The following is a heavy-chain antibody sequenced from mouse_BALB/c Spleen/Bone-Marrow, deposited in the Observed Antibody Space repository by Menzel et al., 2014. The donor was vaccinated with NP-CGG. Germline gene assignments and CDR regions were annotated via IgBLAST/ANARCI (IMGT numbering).Heavy chain of an antibody. CDR1: GYTFTGYT. J-gene: IGHJ2*01. CDR3: AREDITTAYLDY. CDR2: IVPRSGYT. V-gene: IGHV1-4*02. D-gene: IGHD1-2*01. Sequence: QVQLQQSASELARPGASVRLSCRASGYTFTGYTLQWVKQRPGQGLEWIGYIVPRSGYTDYNQKFKDKTTLTADKSSNTASMQLSRLASEDSAFYYCAREDITTAYLDYWGQGPTLTVSS.